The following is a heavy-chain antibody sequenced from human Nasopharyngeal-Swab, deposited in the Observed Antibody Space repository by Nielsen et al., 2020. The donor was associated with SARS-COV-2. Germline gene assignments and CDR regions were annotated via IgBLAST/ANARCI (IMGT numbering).Heavy chain of an antibody. D-gene: IGHD3-9*01. CDR1: GFTFSSYG. V-gene: IGHV3-30*18. J-gene: IGHJ3*02. CDR3: AKIEGGVLRYFDWFLGDDAFDI. CDR2: ISYDGSNK. Sequence: GESLKISCAASGFTFSSYGMHWVRQAPGKGLEWVAVISYDGSNKYYADSVKGRFTISRDNSKNTLYLQMNSLRAEDTAMYYCAKIEGGVLRYFDWFLGDDAFDIWGQGTMVTVSS.